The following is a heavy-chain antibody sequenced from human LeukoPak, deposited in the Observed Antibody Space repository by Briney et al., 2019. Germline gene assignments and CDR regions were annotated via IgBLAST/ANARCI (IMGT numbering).Heavy chain of an antibody. J-gene: IGHJ4*02. V-gene: IGHV3-74*01. Sequence: PGGSLRLSCAVSGLTFRYYWMHWVRQAPGKGLVWVSRINGDGSDISYADSVKGRFTISRDNAKNTLSLQMNSLTDDDTALYYCTGGFGHNWSPFENWGQGTLVTVSS. CDR3: TGGFGHNWSPFEN. D-gene: IGHD1-1*01. CDR2: INGDGSDI. CDR1: GLTFRYYW.